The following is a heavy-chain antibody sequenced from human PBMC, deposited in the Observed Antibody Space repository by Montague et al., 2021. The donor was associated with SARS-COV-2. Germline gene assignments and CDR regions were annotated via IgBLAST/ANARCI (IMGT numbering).Heavy chain of an antibody. CDR3: ASELHPNYYYGMDV. Sequence: SLRLSCAASGFTFSSYSMNWVRQAPGKGLEWVSSISSSSYIYYADSVKGRFTISRDNAKNSLYLRMNSLRAEDTAVYYCASELHPNYYYGMDVWGQGTTVTVSS. D-gene: IGHD4-11*01. V-gene: IGHV3-21*01. CDR2: ISSSSYI. CDR1: GFTFSSYS. J-gene: IGHJ6*02.